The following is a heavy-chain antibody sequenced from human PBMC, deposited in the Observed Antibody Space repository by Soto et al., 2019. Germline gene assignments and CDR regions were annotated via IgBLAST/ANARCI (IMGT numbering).Heavy chain of an antibody. D-gene: IGHD3-10*01. CDR3: ARDVPLLWFGEPNYGMDV. CDR2: ISSSSSYI. J-gene: IGHJ6*02. Sequence: EVQLVESGGGLVKHGGSLRLSCAASGFTFSSYSMNWVRQAPGKGLEWVSSISSSSSYIYYADSVKGRFTISRDNAKNSLYLQMNSLRAEDTAVYYCARDVPLLWFGEPNYGMDVWGQGTTVTVSS. CDR1: GFTFSSYS. V-gene: IGHV3-21*01.